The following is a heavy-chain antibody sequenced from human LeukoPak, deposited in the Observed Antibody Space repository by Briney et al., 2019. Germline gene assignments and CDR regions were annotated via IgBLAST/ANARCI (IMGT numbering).Heavy chain of an antibody. CDR2: IYLSGST. V-gene: IGHV4-39*01. CDR3: TRHQWWLAPRNFDY. CDR1: GGSISSTGYY. Sequence: PLDTLSLTCTVSGGSISSTGYYWGWIRQSPGKGLEWFGTIYLSGSTYYNPSLKSRVTISVDTSKNQFSLKLSSVTAADMAVYYCTRHQWWLAPRNFDYWGQGTLVTVSS. D-gene: IGHD2-8*01. J-gene: IGHJ4*02.